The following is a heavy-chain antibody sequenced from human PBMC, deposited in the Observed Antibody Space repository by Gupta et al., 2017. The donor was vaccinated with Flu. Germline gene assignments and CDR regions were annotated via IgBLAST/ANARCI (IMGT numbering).Heavy chain of an antibody. V-gene: IGHV3-23*01. D-gene: IGHD1-1*01. Sequence: EVPLLESGGDLVQPGGSLRLSCAASGVPFRNYAMTGVRQVPWKGLEYVSSLVPTGGDTYYAVSGKCRFTVSRDNSKNMLLLQMSILAAEDTAGYYCAKGGVGTSGLDYWGQGTLVTGS. CDR2: LVPTGGDT. CDR3: AKGGVGTSGLDY. CDR1: GVPFRNYA. J-gene: IGHJ4*02.